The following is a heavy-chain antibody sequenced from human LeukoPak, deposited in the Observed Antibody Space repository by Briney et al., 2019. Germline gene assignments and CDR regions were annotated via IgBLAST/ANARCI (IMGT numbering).Heavy chain of an antibody. Sequence: PSETLSLTCDVSGGSISSTNWWRWVRQPPGQGLEWIGEISLTAETNYNPSLNGRVTMSLDKSRNQLSLKLTSVTAADTAIYYCSRESGAFCPFGYWGQGTLVIVPP. J-gene: IGHJ4*02. CDR3: SRESGAFCPFGY. V-gene: IGHV4-4*02. CDR2: ISLTAET. D-gene: IGHD1-26*01. CDR1: GGSISSTNW.